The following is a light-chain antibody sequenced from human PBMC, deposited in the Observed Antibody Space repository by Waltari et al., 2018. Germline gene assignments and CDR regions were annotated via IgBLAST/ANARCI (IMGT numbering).Light chain of an antibody. CDR3: QQYNNWPLT. CDR1: QSVSSN. V-gene: IGKV3D-15*01. CDR2: GAS. J-gene: IGKJ4*01. Sequence: EIVMTQSPATLSVSPGERATLSCRASQSVSSNLAWYQQKPGQAPRLLIYGASTRGTGVPAMFSGSGSGTEFTLTISSLQSEDFAVYYCQQYNNWPLTFGGGTKVEIK.